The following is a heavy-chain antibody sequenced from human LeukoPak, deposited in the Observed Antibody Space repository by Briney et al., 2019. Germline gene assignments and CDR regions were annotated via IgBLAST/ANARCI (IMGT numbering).Heavy chain of an antibody. CDR1: GDTFTTHY. Sequence: ASVKVSCKASGDTFTTHYMHWVRQAPGQGLEWMGIIYPSGGSTSYAQKFQGRVIMTRDVSTSTVFMELSSLRSDDTAVYYCARDGVAGVYYFDYWGQGTQVTVSS. CDR3: ARDGVAGVYYFDY. J-gene: IGHJ4*02. CDR2: IYPSGGST. V-gene: IGHV1-46*01. D-gene: IGHD6-19*01.